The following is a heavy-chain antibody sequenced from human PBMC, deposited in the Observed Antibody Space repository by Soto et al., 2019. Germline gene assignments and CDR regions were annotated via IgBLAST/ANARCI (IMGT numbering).Heavy chain of an antibody. V-gene: IGHV3-7*03. Sequence: EVQLVESGGGLVLPGGSPRLSCAASGSIFSSSWMTWVRQAPGKGLEWVANIKPDGSEVYYADSVKGRFTISRDNPRNSLYLQMSSLRAEDTAVYYCARESLLKSIPIYGYYYYAMDVWGQGTTVIVSS. CDR2: IKPDGSEV. CDR3: ARESLLKSIPIYGYYYYAMDV. D-gene: IGHD3-3*01. J-gene: IGHJ6*02. CDR1: GSIFSSSW.